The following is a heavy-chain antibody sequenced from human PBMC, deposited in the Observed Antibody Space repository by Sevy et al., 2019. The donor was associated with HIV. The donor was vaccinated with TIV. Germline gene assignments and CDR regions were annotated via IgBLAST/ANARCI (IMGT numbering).Heavy chain of an antibody. CDR1: GYSFTSYW. D-gene: IGHD2-15*01. V-gene: IGHV5-51*01. J-gene: IGHJ4*02. CDR3: ARHTIYCSGGSCYSDYYFDY. Sequence: GESLKISCKGSGYSFTSYWIGWVRQMPGKGLEWMGIIYPGDSDTRYRPSFQGQVTISADKSISTAYLQWSSLKASDTAMYYCARHTIYCSGGSCYSDYYFDYWGQGTLVTVSS. CDR2: IYPGDSDT.